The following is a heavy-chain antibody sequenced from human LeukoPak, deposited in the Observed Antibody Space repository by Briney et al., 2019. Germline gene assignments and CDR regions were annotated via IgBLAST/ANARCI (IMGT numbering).Heavy chain of an antibody. CDR2: ISAYNGDT. CDR1: GYTFTSYG. J-gene: IGHJ2*01. D-gene: IGHD4-17*01. V-gene: IGHV1-18*01. Sequence: ASVKVSCKASGYTFTSYGISWVRQAPGQGLEWMGWISAYNGDTSYSQKVQGRVTMTTDTSTSTAYMELRSLRFDDTAVYYCATTTHDGDHGFNWYFDLWGRGTLVTVSS. CDR3: ATTTHDGDHGFNWYFDL.